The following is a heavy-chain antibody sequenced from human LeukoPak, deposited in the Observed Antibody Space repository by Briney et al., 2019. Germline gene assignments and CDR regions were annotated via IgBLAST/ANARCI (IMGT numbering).Heavy chain of an antibody. V-gene: IGHV3-74*03. CDR2: INTDGTDR. Sequence: AGGSLRLSCAASGFTFSSYSMYWVRQAPGKGPMWVSRINTDGTDRAHADSVVKGRFNILRNNAKNTLYLQMGSLRGEGTAVYFCVGYNWNYPDYWGQGTLVTVSS. CDR3: VGYNWNYPDY. D-gene: IGHD1-7*01. J-gene: IGHJ4*02. CDR1: GFTFSSYS.